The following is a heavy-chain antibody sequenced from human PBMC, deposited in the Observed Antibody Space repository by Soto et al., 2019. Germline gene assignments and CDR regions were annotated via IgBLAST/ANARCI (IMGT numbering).Heavy chain of an antibody. CDR2: IWYDGSNK. J-gene: IGHJ4*02. CDR3: ARVYSSSWSFDY. CDR1: GFTFSSYG. V-gene: IGHV3-33*01. D-gene: IGHD6-13*01. Sequence: PGGSLRLSCAASGFTFSSYGMHWVRQAPGKGLEWVAVIWYDGSNKYYADSVKGRFTISRDNSKNTLYLQMNSLRAEDTAVYYCARVYSSSWSFDYWGQGTLVTVSS.